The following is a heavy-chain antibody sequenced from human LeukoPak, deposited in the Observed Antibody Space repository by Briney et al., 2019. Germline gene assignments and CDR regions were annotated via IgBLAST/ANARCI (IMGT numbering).Heavy chain of an antibody. J-gene: IGHJ4*02. Sequence: GGSLRLSCAASAFTFSTYSMHWVRQAPGKGLEWVAAISYDGPNKNYADSVKGRFTISRDNSKNTLYLQMNSLRAEDTAVYYCAKDMGYCSGGSCYGHYFDYWGQGTLVTVSS. D-gene: IGHD2-15*01. CDR2: ISYDGPNK. CDR1: AFTFSTYS. V-gene: IGHV3-30*04. CDR3: AKDMGYCSGGSCYGHYFDY.